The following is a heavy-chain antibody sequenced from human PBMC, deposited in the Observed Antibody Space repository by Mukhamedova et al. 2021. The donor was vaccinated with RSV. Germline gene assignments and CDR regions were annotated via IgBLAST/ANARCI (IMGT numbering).Heavy chain of an antibody. Sequence: VRQAPGKGLEWVAVISFDGSIKVYADSVQGRFTISRDDSKTTLYLQMDSLRAEDTAVYYCAKDGKEGSCSGTSCWTYNWFDPW. CDR3: AKDGKEGSCSGTSCWTYNWFDP. J-gene: IGHJ5*02. CDR2: ISFDGSIK. D-gene: IGHD2-2*01. V-gene: IGHV3-30*18.